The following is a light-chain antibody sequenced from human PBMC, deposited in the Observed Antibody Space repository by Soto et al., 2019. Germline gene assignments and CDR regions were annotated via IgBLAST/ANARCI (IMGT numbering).Light chain of an antibody. CDR3: QQYANLPT. V-gene: IGKV1-33*01. Sequence: DIRMTHSPCTLSSSLGVRGTITFPASKSISSWLAWYQQKPGKAPNLLIFDASNLDAGVPSRFSGSGSGTDFTFTISRLQPEDIATYYCQQYANLPTFGQGTRLEIK. CDR2: DAS. CDR1: KSISSW. J-gene: IGKJ5*01.